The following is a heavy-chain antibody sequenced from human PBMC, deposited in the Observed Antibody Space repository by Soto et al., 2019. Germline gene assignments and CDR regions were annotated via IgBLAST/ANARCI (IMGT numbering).Heavy chain of an antibody. CDR2: ISSSSSYI. V-gene: IGHV3-21*01. Sequence: GGSLRLSCAASGFTFSSYSMNWVRQAPGKGLEWVSSISSSSSYIYYADSVKGRFTISRDNAKNSLYLQMNSLRAEDTAVYYCARAHGGWLQLTGDAFDIWGQGTMVTVSS. J-gene: IGHJ3*02. CDR3: ARAHGGWLQLTGDAFDI. CDR1: GFTFSSYS. D-gene: IGHD5-12*01.